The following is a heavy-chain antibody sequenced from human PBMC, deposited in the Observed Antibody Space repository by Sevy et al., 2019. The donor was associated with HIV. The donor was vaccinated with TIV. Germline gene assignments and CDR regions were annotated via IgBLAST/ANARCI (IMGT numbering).Heavy chain of an antibody. Sequence: GGSLRLSCTGSGFTFGDYAMSWIRQAPGKGLEWVGFIRSKTYSGTIEYAASVKGRFTISRDDSKNIAYLQMNSLKTEDIAVYYCTRLRDTISPYYYFGMDVWGQGSTVTVSS. J-gene: IGHJ6*02. CDR1: GFTFGDYA. CDR2: IRSKTYSGTI. V-gene: IGHV3-49*03. CDR3: TRLRDTISPYYYFGMDV. D-gene: IGHD3-16*01.